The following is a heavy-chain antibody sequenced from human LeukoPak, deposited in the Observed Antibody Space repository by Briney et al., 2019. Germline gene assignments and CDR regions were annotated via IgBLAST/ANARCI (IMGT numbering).Heavy chain of an antibody. D-gene: IGHD2-21*02. Sequence: PGGSLRLSCAASGFTFTTYWMSWVPQAPGKGLEWVANIKQDGTEKYYADSVKGRFTISRDNSKNTLYLQMNSLRAEDTAVYYCAKDHRAYCGGDCVDFDYWGQGTLVTVSS. V-gene: IGHV3-7*01. J-gene: IGHJ4*02. CDR3: AKDHRAYCGGDCVDFDY. CDR2: IKQDGTEK. CDR1: GFTFTTYW.